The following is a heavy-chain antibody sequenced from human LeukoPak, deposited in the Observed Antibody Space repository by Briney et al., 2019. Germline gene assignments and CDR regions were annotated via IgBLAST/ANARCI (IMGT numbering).Heavy chain of an antibody. CDR1: GGSFSGYY. J-gene: IGHJ4*02. CDR2: INHSGST. Sequence: PSETLSLTCAVYGGSFSGYYWSWIRQPPGKGLDWIGEINHSGSTNYNPSLKSRVTISVDTSKNQFSLKLSSVTAADTAVYYCALTGDIVATLDYWGQGTLVTVSS. V-gene: IGHV4-34*01. D-gene: IGHD5-12*01. CDR3: ALTGDIVATLDY.